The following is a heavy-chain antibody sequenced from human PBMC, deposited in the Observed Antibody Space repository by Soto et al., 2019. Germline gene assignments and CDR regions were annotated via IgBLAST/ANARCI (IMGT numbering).Heavy chain of an antibody. CDR3: AIHKVTIFGVVGFDI. J-gene: IGHJ3*02. CDR2: IYPGDSDT. CDR1: GYSFTSYW. D-gene: IGHD3-3*01. Sequence: PGESLKISCKGSGYSFTSYWIGWVRQMPGKGLEWMGIIYPGDSDTRYSPSFQGQVTISADKSISTAYLQWSSLKASDTAMYYCAIHKVTIFGVVGFDIWGQGTMVTVSS. V-gene: IGHV5-51*01.